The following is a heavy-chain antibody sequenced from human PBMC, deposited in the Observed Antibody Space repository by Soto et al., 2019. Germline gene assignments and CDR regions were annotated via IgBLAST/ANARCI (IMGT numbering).Heavy chain of an antibody. D-gene: IGHD3-22*01. CDR3: ARLPVNYSDSSVYFISDR. V-gene: IGHV1-18*01. Sequence: QVQLVQSGAELKKPGASVQVSCKAFGYPFVNFAFNWVRQAPGQGPEWIGWITPSNGNTNYAQKLQSRLALTANTSTGTVHMELRSTRSDDTAMYYCARLPVNYSDSSVYFISDRWGQGSQVTVSS. J-gene: IGHJ5*02. CDR2: ITPSNGNT. CDR1: GYPFVNFA.